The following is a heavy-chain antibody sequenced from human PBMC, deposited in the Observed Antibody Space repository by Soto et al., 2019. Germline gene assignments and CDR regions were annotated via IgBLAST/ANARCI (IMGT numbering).Heavy chain of an antibody. D-gene: IGHD5-12*01. V-gene: IGHV3-33*01. CDR1: GFTFSSYG. CDR2: IWYDGSNK. Sequence: GGSLRLSCAASGFTFSSYGMHWVRQAPGKGLEWVAVIWYDGSNKYYADSVKGRFTISRDNSKNTLYLQMNSLRAEDTAVYYCARDLIDGYNYPVPDYWGQGTLVTVSS. J-gene: IGHJ4*02. CDR3: ARDLIDGYNYPVPDY.